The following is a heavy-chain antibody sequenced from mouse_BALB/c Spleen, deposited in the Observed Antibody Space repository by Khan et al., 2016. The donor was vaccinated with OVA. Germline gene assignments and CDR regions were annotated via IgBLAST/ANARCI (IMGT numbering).Heavy chain of an antibody. CDR2: ILYSGST. CDR3: ARSTYWYAFAY. V-gene: IGHV3-8*02. J-gene: IGHJ3*01. D-gene: IGHD2-14*01. CDR1: GDSITSGY. Sequence: EVQLQESGPSLVKPSQTLSLTCSVTGDSITSGYWCWIRKFPGNKLEYMGYILYSGSTYYNPSLKSRISLTRHTSQNQYYLQLTSVTTKDTATYYCARSTYWYAFAYWGQGTLVTVSA.